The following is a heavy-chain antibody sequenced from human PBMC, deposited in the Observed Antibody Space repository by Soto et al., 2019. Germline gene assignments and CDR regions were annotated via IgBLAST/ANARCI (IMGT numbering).Heavy chain of an antibody. Sequence: ASVKVSCKASGYTFTSNDVSWVLQSTGQGLEWMGWMNPGSGDTGYAQKFQGRVTMTRDISIATAYMELNSLTSEDTAIYYCARMESLGSLNWFDPWGQGTLVTVSS. CDR3: ARMESLGSLNWFDP. D-gene: IGHD3-10*01. J-gene: IGHJ5*02. V-gene: IGHV1-8*02. CDR2: MNPGSGDT. CDR1: GYTFTSND.